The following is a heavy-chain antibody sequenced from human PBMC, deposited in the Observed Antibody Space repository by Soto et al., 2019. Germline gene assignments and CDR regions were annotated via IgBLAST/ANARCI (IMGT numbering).Heavy chain of an antibody. J-gene: IGHJ6*02. Sequence: QVQLVQSGAEVKKPGASVSVSCKASGYSFTDYHIHWVRQAPGQGLEWLGRINPKSGGTSTAQKFQGWVTMTRDRSISTVYMELTRLRSDDTAVYFCARGHSTDCSNGVCSFFYNHEMDVWGQGTTVTVS. D-gene: IGHD2-8*01. V-gene: IGHV1-2*04. CDR1: GYSFTDYH. CDR2: INPKSGGT. CDR3: ARGHSTDCSNGVCSFFYNHEMDV.